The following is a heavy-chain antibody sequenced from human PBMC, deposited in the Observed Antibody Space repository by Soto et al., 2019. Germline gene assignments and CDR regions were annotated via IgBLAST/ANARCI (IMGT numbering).Heavy chain of an antibody. V-gene: IGHV3-53*01. CDR2: IYSGGDT. CDR3: VRYQLDAFNL. D-gene: IGHD2-2*01. Sequence: EVQLVESGGGLIQPGGSLRLSCAASGFTVSNKFMTWVRQAPGKGLECVSLIYSGGDTYYADSVKGRFTISKDNSKNTVYLQMNSLRAADTAVYYCVRYQLDAFNLWGQGTMVTVSS. J-gene: IGHJ3*01. CDR1: GFTVSNKF.